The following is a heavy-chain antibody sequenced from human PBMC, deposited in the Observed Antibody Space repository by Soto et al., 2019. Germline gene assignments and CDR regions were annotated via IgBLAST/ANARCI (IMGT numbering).Heavy chain of an antibody. CDR1: GFTFSSYG. D-gene: IGHD5-12*01. CDR3: AKVRGSVPPSDY. CDR2: ISYDGSNK. V-gene: IGHV3-30*18. Sequence: GGSLRLSCAASGFTFSSYGMHWVRQAPGKGLEWVAVISYDGSNKYYADSVKGRFTISRDNSKNTLYLQMNSLRAEDTAVYYCAKVRGSVPPSDYWGQGTLVTVSS. J-gene: IGHJ4*02.